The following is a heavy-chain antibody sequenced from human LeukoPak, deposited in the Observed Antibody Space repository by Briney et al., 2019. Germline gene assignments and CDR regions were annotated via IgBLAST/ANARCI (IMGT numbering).Heavy chain of an antibody. CDR2: IYYTGST. Sequence: SETLSLTCTVSGGSISSYYWSWIRQPPGKGLEWIGYIYYTGSTNYNPSLKSRVAISVDTSKNQFSLNLSSVTAADTAVYYCARGVQTGSGWHFDYWGQGTLVTVSS. J-gene: IGHJ4*02. CDR3: ARGVQTGSGWHFDY. V-gene: IGHV4-59*01. CDR1: GGSISSYY. D-gene: IGHD6-19*01.